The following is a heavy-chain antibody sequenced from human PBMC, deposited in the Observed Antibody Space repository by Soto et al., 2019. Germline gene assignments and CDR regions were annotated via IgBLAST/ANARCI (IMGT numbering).Heavy chain of an antibody. V-gene: IGHV3-21*01. CDR3: ARDNEWQVARGFGPDY. CDR2: ISSSSRNYI. D-gene: IGHD6-19*01. CDR1: GFTFSSYS. Sequence: EVHLVESGGGLVKPGGSLGLSCAASGFTFSSYSMNWVRQAPGKGLEWVSSISSSSRNYIYYADSVKGRFTISRDDAKNSLHLQMNSLRAEDTAVYYCARDNEWQVARGFGPDYWAREPGSPSPQ. J-gene: IGHJ4*02.